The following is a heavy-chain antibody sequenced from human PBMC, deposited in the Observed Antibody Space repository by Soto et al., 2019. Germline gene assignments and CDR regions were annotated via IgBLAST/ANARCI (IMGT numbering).Heavy chain of an antibody. D-gene: IGHD5-12*01. J-gene: IGHJ4*02. V-gene: IGHV3-23*01. CDR3: ACKRGYNGYVPFDY. Sequence: EVRLLESGGGLVQPGGSLRLSCAASGLTFSSSAMSWVRQAPGKGLDWVSDISGGGDTTQYEDSVKGRLIIFRDNSKNTLSLHMNSLRVEDTAGYYCACKRGYNGYVPFDYWGQGPLVTVSS. CDR2: ISGGGDTT. CDR1: GLTFSSSA.